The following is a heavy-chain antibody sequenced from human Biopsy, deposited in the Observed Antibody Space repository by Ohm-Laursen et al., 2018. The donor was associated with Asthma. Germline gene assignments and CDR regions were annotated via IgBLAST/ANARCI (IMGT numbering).Heavy chain of an antibody. CDR3: ARGSSSRLSQWELLVSGGKRAHSYYGMDV. J-gene: IGHJ6*02. CDR2: THLNWYT. CDR1: GGSFSSNY. D-gene: IGHD1-26*01. V-gene: IGHV4-34*01. Sequence: SDTLSLTCAVYGGSFSSNYWSWIRQTPGKGLEWLWDTHLNWYTNYNPALSSRLTLSVDTSKNQFSLRLTSVTAADTAVYYCARGSSSRLSQWELLVSGGKRAHSYYGMDVWGQGTTVTVSS.